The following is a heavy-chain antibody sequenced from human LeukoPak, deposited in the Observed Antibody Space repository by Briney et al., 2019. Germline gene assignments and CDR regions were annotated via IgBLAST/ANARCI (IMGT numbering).Heavy chain of an antibody. CDR3: ARVGHYGSGSNYFDY. J-gene: IGHJ4*02. CDR2: IYSGGST. V-gene: IGHV3-53*01. CDR1: GFTVSSNY. Sequence: GGSLRLSCAASGFTVSSNYMSWVRQAPGKGLEWVSVIYSGGSTYYADSVKGRFTISRDNSKNTLYLQMNSLRVEDTAVYYCARVGHYGSGSNYFDYWGQGTLVTVSS. D-gene: IGHD3-10*01.